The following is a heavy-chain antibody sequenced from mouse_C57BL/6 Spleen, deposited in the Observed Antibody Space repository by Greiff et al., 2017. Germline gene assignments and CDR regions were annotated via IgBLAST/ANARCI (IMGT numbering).Heavy chain of an antibody. CDR1: GFTFSDYG. CDR2: ISSGSSTI. CDR3: ARNYYGSSPYYFDY. Sequence: EVMLVESGGGLVKPGGSLKLSCAASGFTFSDYGMHWVRQAPEKGLEWVAYISSGSSTIYYADTVKGRFTISRDNAKTTLFLQMTSLRSEDTAMYCCARNYYGSSPYYFDYWGQGTTLTVSS. D-gene: IGHD1-1*01. J-gene: IGHJ2*01. V-gene: IGHV5-17*01.